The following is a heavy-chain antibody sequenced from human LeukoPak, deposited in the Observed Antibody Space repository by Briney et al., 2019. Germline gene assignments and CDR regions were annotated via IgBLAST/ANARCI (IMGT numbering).Heavy chain of an antibody. V-gene: IGHV4-59*01. CDR2: IYYSGST. D-gene: IGHD5-18*01. J-gene: IGHJ4*02. CDR1: GGSISSYY. Sequence: PSETLSLTCTVSGGSISSYYWSWIRQPPGKGLEWIGYIYYSGSTNYNPSLKSRVTISVDTSKNQFPLKLSSVTAADTAVYYCARARSGYSYGLYYFDYWGQGTLVTVSS. CDR3: ARARSGYSYGLYYFDY.